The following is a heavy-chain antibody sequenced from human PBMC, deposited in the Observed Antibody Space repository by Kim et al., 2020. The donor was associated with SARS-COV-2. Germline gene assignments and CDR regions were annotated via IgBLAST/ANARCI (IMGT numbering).Heavy chain of an antibody. J-gene: IGHJ6*02. Sequence: SVKVSCKASGGTFSSYAISWVRQAPGQGLEWMGGIIPIFGTANYAQKFQGRVTITADESTSTAYMELSSLRSEDTAVYYCARDRGAFTVTTPYYYGMDVWGQGTTVTVSS. D-gene: IGHD4-4*01. CDR1: GGTFSSYA. CDR2: IIPIFGTA. V-gene: IGHV1-69*13. CDR3: ARDRGAFTVTTPYYYGMDV.